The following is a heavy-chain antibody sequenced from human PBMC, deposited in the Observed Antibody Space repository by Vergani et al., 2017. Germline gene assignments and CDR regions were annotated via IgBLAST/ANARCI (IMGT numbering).Heavy chain of an antibody. D-gene: IGHD2-2*01. J-gene: IGHJ5*02. CDR2: IIPILGIA. CDR1: GGTFSSYT. V-gene: IGHV1-69*02. CDR3: AGVIVVVPAAIGSWFDP. Sequence: QVQLVQSGAEVKKPGSSVKVSCKASGGTFSSYTISWVRQAPGQGLEWMGRIIPILGIANSAKKFQGRVKITADKSTSTAYMELSSLRSEDTAVYYCAGVIVVVPAAIGSWFDPWSQGTLVTVPS.